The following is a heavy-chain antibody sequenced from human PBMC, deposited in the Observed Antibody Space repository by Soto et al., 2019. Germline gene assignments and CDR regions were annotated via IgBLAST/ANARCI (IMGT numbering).Heavy chain of an antibody. CDR2: ISPYTGNT. CDR1: GYIFVNYG. CDR3: VMVDNYVTPTPQDV. J-gene: IGHJ6*02. D-gene: IGHD3-16*01. V-gene: IGHV1-18*01. Sequence: QVQPVQSGDEVKKPAASVKVSCKASGYIFVNYGIAWVRQAPGQGLEWMGWISPYTGNTHSASKVQGRLTMTTDTSTSTAYMDLGSLTSDDTAVYYCVMVDNYVTPTPQDVWGQGTTVTVSS.